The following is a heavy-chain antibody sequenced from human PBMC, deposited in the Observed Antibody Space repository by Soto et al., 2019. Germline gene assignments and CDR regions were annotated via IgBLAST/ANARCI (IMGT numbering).Heavy chain of an antibody. V-gene: IGHV4-34*01. Sequence: SDTLSLTCAVYGGSFSGYYWSWIRQPPGKGLEWIGEINHSGSTNYNPSLKSRVTISVDTSKNQFSLKLSSVTAADTAVYYCARVTNYYYYYMDVWGKGTTVTVSS. CDR2: INHSGST. D-gene: IGHD4-17*01. CDR3: ARVTNYYYYYMDV. J-gene: IGHJ6*03. CDR1: GGSFSGYY.